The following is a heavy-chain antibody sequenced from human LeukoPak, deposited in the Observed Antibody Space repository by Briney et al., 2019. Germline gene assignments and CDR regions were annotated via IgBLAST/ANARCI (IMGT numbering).Heavy chain of an antibody. V-gene: IGHV1-18*01. J-gene: IGHJ3*02. CDR3: ARGGVLWFGELLYPTGAFDI. CDR1: GYTFTSYG. CDR2: ISAYNGNT. Sequence: ASVKVSCKASGYTFTSYGISWVRQAPGQGLEWMGWISAYNGNTTYAQKLQGRVTMTTDTSTSTAYMELRSLRSDDTAVYYWARGGVLWFGELLYPTGAFDIWGQGTMVTVSS. D-gene: IGHD3-10*01.